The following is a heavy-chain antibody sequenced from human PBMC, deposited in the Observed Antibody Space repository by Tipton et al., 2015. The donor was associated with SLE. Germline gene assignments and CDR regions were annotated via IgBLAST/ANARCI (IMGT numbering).Heavy chain of an antibody. J-gene: IGHJ4*02. CDR3: ARGDHTREGLFDY. CDR1: GGSISSYY. D-gene: IGHD1-26*01. CDR2: VYTSGST. V-gene: IGHV4-4*07. Sequence: TLSLTCTVSGGSISSYYWSWIRQPAGKGLEWIGRVYTSGSTNYNPSLKSRVTTSIDTSKNQFSLELSSVTAADTAMYYCARGDHTREGLFDYWGQGTLVTVSS.